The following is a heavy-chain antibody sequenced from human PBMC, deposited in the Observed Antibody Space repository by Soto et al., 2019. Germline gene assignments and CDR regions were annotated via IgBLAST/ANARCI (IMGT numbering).Heavy chain of an antibody. CDR1: GFTFSSYA. V-gene: IGHV3-23*01. J-gene: IGHJ4*02. Sequence: GGSLRLSCAASGFTFSSYAMSWVRQAPGKGLEWVLAISGSGGSTYYADSVKGRFTISRDNSKNTLYLQMNSLRAEDTAVYYCAKETAPYYDFWSGYSDYWGQGTLVTVSS. CDR3: AKETAPYYDFWSGYSDY. CDR2: ISGSGGST. D-gene: IGHD3-3*01.